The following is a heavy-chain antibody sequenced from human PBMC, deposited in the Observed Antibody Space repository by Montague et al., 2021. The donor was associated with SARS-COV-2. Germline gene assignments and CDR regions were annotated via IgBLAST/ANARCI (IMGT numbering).Heavy chain of an antibody. CDR3: ARATPGYCSSTSCYTGHAFDI. CDR2: IYYSGST. V-gene: IGHV4-59*12. D-gene: IGHD2-2*02. J-gene: IGHJ3*02. Sequence: SETLSLTCTVSGGSISSYYWSWIRQPPGKGLEWIGYIYYSGSTNYNPSLKSRVTISVDTSKNQFSLKLSSVTAADMAVYYCARATPGYCSSTSCYTGHAFDIWGQGTMVTVSS. CDR1: GGSISSYY.